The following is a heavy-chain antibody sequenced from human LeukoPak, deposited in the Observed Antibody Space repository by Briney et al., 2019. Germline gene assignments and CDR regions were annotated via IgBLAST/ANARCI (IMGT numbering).Heavy chain of an antibody. Sequence: PGGSLRLSCAASGFTFSSYWMSWVRQAPGKGLEWVANIKQDGSEKYYADSVKGRFTISRDNSKNTLYLQMNSLRAEDTAVYYCAKDVRLYTPYYMDVWGKGTTVTVSS. CDR2: IKQDGSEK. D-gene: IGHD2-2*02. J-gene: IGHJ6*03. V-gene: IGHV3-7*01. CDR3: AKDVRLYTPYYMDV. CDR1: GFTFSSYW.